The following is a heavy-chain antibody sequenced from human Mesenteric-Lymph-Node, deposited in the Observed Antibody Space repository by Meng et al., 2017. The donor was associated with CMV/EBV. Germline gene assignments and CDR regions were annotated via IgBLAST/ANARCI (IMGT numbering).Heavy chain of an antibody. CDR3: AKTVRDDFWSGYYPIDY. Sequence: GESLKISCAASGFTFSNYAMNWVRQAPGKGLEWVSIIFSGGSGTYYADSVKGRFTISRDNSKNTLYLQMNSLRAEDTALYYCAKTVRDDFWSGYYPIDYWGQGSLVTVSS. D-gene: IGHD3-3*01. V-gene: IGHV3-23*03. CDR1: GFTFSNYA. J-gene: IGHJ4*02. CDR2: IFSGGSGT.